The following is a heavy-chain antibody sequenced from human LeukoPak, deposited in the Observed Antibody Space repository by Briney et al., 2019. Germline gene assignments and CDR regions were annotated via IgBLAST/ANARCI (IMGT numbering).Heavy chain of an antibody. CDR3: ARELIRDSSGYSTDAFDI. V-gene: IGHV3-20*01. J-gene: IGHJ3*02. Sequence: GGSLRLSCAASGFTFDDYGMSWVRQAPGKGLEWVSGINSNGGSTGYADSVKGRFTISRDNAKNSLYLQMNSLRAEDTALYHCARELIRDSSGYSTDAFDIWGQGTMVTVSS. CDR1: GFTFDDYG. D-gene: IGHD3-22*01. CDR2: INSNGGST.